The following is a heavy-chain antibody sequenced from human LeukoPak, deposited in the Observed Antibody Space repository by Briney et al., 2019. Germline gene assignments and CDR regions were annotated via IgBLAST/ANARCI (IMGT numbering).Heavy chain of an antibody. D-gene: IGHD1-14*01. Sequence: GGSLRLSCAASGFSFGTYGMSWVRQVPGKGLEWVSGINWNGASTVYADSVKGRFTISRDNAKNSLYLQMNSLRAEDTAVYYCAKDGEGGYNRDWGQGTLVTVSS. CDR1: GFSFGTYG. CDR2: INWNGAST. CDR3: AKDGEGGYNRD. J-gene: IGHJ4*02. V-gene: IGHV3-20*04.